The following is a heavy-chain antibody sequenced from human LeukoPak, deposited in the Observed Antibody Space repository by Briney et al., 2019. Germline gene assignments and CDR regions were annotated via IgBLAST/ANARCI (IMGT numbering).Heavy chain of an antibody. CDR3: ARVEDYDILTGFDY. Sequence: PGGSLRLSCAASGFTSSSYAMHWVRQAPGKGLEWVAVISYDASNKYNADSVKGRFTISRDNSKNSLYLQMNSLRAEDTAVYYCARVEDYDILTGFDYWGQGTLVTVSS. J-gene: IGHJ4*02. CDR2: ISYDASNK. D-gene: IGHD3-9*01. V-gene: IGHV3-30*04. CDR1: GFTSSSYA.